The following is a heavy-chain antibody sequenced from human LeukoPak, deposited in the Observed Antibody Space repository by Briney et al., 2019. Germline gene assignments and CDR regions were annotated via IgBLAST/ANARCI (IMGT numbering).Heavy chain of an antibody. Sequence: PSETLSLTCTVSGGSISSYYWSWIRQPAGKGLEWIGRIYTSGSTNYNPSLKSRVTMSVDTSKNQFSLKLSSVTAADTAVYYCARMGSSPKYSSSWYGWSWFDPWGQGTLVTVSS. V-gene: IGHV4-4*07. CDR1: GGSISSYY. CDR3: ARMGSSPKYSSSWYGWSWFDP. D-gene: IGHD6-13*01. CDR2: IYTSGST. J-gene: IGHJ5*02.